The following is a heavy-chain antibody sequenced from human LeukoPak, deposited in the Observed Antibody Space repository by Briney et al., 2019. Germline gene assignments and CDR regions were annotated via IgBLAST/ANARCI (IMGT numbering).Heavy chain of an antibody. Sequence: SETLSLTCTVSGGSISSYYWSWIRQPAGKGLEWIGRIYTSGSTNYNPSLKSRVTMSVDTSKNQFSLTLRSVTAADTSVYYFARDHHKLELKVFWFDPWGQGNLVTVSS. D-gene: IGHD1-7*01. J-gene: IGHJ5*02. CDR2: IYTSGST. CDR3: ARDHHKLELKVFWFDP. V-gene: IGHV4-4*07. CDR1: GGSISSYY.